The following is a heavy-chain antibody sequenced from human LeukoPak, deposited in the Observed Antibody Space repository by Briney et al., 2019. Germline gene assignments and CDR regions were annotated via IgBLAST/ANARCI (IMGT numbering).Heavy chain of an antibody. CDR1: GFNLGDYA. V-gene: IGHV3-23*01. CDR2: ISGSGGST. CDR3: TRGVSVLTGDLQEDY. D-gene: IGHD7-27*01. J-gene: IGHJ4*02. Sequence: GALRLSCIASGFNLGDYAMSWVRQAPGKGLEWVSVISGSGGSTYYADSVKGRFTISRDISKNTVYLQMNSLRAEDTALYYCTRGVSVLTGDLQEDYWGQGTLVTVSS.